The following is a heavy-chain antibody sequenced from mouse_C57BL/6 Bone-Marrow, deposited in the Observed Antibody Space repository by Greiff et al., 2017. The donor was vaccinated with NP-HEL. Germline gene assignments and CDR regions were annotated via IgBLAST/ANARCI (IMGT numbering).Heavy chain of an antibody. CDR3: ARKELKAMDY. J-gene: IGHJ4*01. V-gene: IGHV1-26*01. CDR1: GYTFTDYY. Sequence: EVQLQQSGPELVKPGASVKISCKASGYTFTDYYMNWVKQSHGKSLEWIGDINPNNGGTSYNQKFKGKATLTVDKSSSTAYMELRSLTSEDSAVYYCARKELKAMDYWGQGTSVTVSS. CDR2: INPNNGGT.